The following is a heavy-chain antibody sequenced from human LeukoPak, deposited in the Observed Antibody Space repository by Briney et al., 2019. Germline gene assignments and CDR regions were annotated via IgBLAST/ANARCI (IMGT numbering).Heavy chain of an antibody. V-gene: IGHV1-8*03. D-gene: IGHD1-26*01. CDR2: MNPNSGNT. Sequence: GASVKVSCKASGYTFTSYDINWVRQATGQGLEWMGWMNPNSGNTGYAQKFQGRVTITRNTSISTAYMELSSLRSEDTAVYYCARGHRQRHTVVGATRGSYYYYYMDVWGKGTTVTVSS. J-gene: IGHJ6*03. CDR3: ARGHRQRHTVVGATRGSYYYYYMDV. CDR1: GYTFTSYD.